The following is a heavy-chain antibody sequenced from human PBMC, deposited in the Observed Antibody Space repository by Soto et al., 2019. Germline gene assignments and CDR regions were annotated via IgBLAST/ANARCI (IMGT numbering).Heavy chain of an antibody. Sequence: PGGSLRLSCAASGFSFSTYTMNWVRQAPGKGLEWVSSISGSSDSINYADSVKGRFTISRDNAKNSLFLQMNSLRAEDTAVYHCARDYCGDYFFDCWGQGTLVTVSS. CDR2: ISGSSDSI. J-gene: IGHJ1*01. D-gene: IGHD4-17*01. V-gene: IGHV3-21*01. CDR1: GFSFSTYT. CDR3: ARDYCGDYFFDC.